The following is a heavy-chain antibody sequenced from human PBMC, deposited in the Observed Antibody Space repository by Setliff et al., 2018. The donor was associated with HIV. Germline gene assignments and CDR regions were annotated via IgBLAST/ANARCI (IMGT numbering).Heavy chain of an antibody. CDR1: GTSINSHY. CDR2: IYYTGIP. D-gene: IGHD2-15*01. J-gene: IGHJ5*02. Sequence: SETLSLTCTVSGTSINSHYWSWIRQTPGKGLQWIGLIYYTGIPTYNPSLEGRITMSVDRSKNQFSLLLTSVTAADTAMYYCARVSRLHPFDPWGQGTLVTVSS. CDR3: ARVSRLHPFDP. V-gene: IGHV4-59*11.